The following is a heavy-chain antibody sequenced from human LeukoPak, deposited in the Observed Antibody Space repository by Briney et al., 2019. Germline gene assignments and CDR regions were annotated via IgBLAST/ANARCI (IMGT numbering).Heavy chain of an antibody. CDR1: GGTFSSYA. D-gene: IGHD3-3*01. J-gene: IGHJ5*02. V-gene: IGHV1-69*05. CDR3: ARGGYDFWSGPNWFDP. CDR2: IIPIFGTA. Sequence: ASVKVSYKASGGTFSSYAISWVRQAPGQGLEWMGRIIPIFGTANYAQKFQGRVTITTDESTSTAYMELSSLRSEGTAVYYCARGGYDFWSGPNWFDPWGQGTLVTVSS.